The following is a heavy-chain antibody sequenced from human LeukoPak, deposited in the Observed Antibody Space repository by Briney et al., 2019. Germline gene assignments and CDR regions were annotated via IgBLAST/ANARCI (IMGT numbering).Heavy chain of an antibody. Sequence: SETLSLTCTVSGGSISSYYWSWIRQPAGKGLEWVGRIYTSGSTNYNPSLKSRVTISVDTSKNQFSLKLSSVTAADTAVYYCARVKVRGVIQGVFDYWGQGTLDTVSS. CDR2: IYTSGST. CDR3: ARVKVRGVIQGVFDY. J-gene: IGHJ4*02. V-gene: IGHV4-4*07. CDR1: GGSISSYY. D-gene: IGHD3-10*01.